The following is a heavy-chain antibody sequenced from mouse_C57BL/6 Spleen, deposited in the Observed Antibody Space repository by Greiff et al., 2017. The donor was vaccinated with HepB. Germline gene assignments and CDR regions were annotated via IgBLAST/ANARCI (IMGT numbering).Heavy chain of an antibody. V-gene: IGHV7-3*01. D-gene: IGHD1-1*01. CDR2: IRNKANGYTT. CDR3: ARYGYYGSSYFDV. CDR1: GFTFTDYY. Sequence: EVMLVESGGGLVQPGGSLSLSCAASGFTFTDYYMSWVRQPPGKALEWLGFIRNKANGYTTEYSASVKGRFTISRDNSQSILYLQMNALRAEDSATYYCARYGYYGSSYFDVWGTETTVTVSS. J-gene: IGHJ1*03.